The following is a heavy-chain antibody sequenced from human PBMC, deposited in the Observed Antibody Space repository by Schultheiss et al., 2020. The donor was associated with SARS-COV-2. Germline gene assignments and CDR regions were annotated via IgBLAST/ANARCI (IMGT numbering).Heavy chain of an antibody. V-gene: IGHV3-21*03. D-gene: IGHD1-26*01. CDR3: TTDLRSVTMAHY. J-gene: IGHJ4*02. Sequence: GGSLRLSCAASGFTFSSYSMNWVRQAPGKGLEWVSSISSSSSYIYYADSVKGRFTISRDNAKNSLYLQMNSLKTEDTAVYYCTTDLRSVTMAHYWGQGTLVTVSS. CDR2: ISSSSSYI. CDR1: GFTFSSYS.